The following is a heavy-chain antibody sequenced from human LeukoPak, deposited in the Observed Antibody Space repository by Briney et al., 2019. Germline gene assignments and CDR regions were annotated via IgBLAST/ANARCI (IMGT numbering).Heavy chain of an antibody. J-gene: IGHJ4*02. CDR2: ISSSSSYI. V-gene: IGHV3-21*01. CDR1: GFTFSSYS. CDR3: ARGYSSSSLSSGY. Sequence: GGSLRLSCAASGFTFSSYSRNWVRQAPGKGLEWVSSISSSSSYIYYADSAKGRFTISRDNAKNSLYLQMNSLRAEDTAVYYCARGYSSSSLSSGYWGQGTLVTVSS. D-gene: IGHD6-6*01.